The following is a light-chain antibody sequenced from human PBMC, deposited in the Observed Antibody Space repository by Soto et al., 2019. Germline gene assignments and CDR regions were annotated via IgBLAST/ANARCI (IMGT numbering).Light chain of an antibody. J-gene: IGLJ3*02. CDR2: DVS. V-gene: IGLV2-14*01. CDR1: SSDVGGYNY. CDR3: SSYTTNNTVV. Sequence: QSALTQPASVSGSPGQSITISCTGTSSDVGGYNYVSWYQQHPGEAPKLMIYDVSYRPSGVSNRFSGSKSGDTASLTISGLQADDEADYYCSSYTTNNTVVFGGGTQLTVL.